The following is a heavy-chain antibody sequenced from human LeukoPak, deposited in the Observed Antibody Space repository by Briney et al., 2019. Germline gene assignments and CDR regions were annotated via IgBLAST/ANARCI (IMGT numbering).Heavy chain of an antibody. J-gene: IGHJ5*02. CDR3: ASQTPSFNWFDP. D-gene: IGHD3-16*02. CDR1: GGTFSSYA. V-gene: IGHV1-69*13. CDR2: IIPIFGTA. Sequence: SVKVSCKASGGTFSSYATSWVRQAPGQGLEWMGGIIPIFGTANYAQKFQGRVTITADESTSTAYMELSSLRSEDTAVYYCASQTPSFNWFDPWGQGTLVTVSS.